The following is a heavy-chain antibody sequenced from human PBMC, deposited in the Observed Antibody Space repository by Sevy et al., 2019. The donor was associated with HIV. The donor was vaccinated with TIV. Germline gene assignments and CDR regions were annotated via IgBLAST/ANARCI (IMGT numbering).Heavy chain of an antibody. D-gene: IGHD6-19*01. J-gene: IGHJ4*02. V-gene: IGHV3-23*01. CDR1: GFTFSSYA. CDR3: AKDLSLAGFGDY. Sequence: GGSLRLSCAASGFTFSSYAMSWVRQAPGKGLEWVSAISGSGGSTYYADSVKGRFTISRDNSKNRLYLQMNSLRAEDTAVYYCAKDLSLAGFGDYWGQGTLVTVSS. CDR2: ISGSGGST.